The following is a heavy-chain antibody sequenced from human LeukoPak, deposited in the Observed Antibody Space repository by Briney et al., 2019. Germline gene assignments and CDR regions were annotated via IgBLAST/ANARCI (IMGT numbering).Heavy chain of an antibody. J-gene: IGHJ6*02. V-gene: IGHV3-64*02. CDR3: ARDPHCSGGSCYSWYYYYYYGMDV. D-gene: IGHD2-15*01. CDR2: INTDGRIT. CDR1: GFSFRNYA. Sequence: PGGSLRLSCVASGFSFRNYAIHWVRQAPGKGLEYVSVINTDGRITYYADSVKGRFTISRDNSKNTVYLQMGSLRGEDMAVYYCARDPHCSGGSCYSWYYYYYYGMDVWGQGTTVTVSS.